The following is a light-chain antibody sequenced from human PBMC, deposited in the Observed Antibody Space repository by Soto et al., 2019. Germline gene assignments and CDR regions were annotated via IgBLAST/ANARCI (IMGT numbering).Light chain of an antibody. CDR3: AVRDDSLSGMV. J-gene: IGLJ2*01. CDR2: NNN. V-gene: IGLV1-44*01. CDR1: SSNIETNT. Sequence: QSALTQPPSASGTPGQRVTISCSGSSSNIETNTVDWYQHLPGTAPNVLIFNNNQRPSGVPDRFSGSKSGTSASLAISGLQSEEEADYYCAVRDDSLSGMVFGGGTKLTVL.